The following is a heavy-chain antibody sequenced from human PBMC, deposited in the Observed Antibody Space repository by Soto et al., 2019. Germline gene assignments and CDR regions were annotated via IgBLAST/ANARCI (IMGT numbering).Heavy chain of an antibody. CDR1: GYSFTGHY. CDR2: INPNSGGT. Sequence: ASVPVSCKPSGYSFTGHYIHWVRQAPGQGFEWMGWINPNSGGTNYGQKFQGRATMTRDTSISTAYMELSRLRSDDTAVYYCVRARDGYSSDYWGQGALVTVSS. D-gene: IGHD5-18*01. V-gene: IGHV1-2*02. CDR3: VRARDGYSSDY. J-gene: IGHJ4*02.